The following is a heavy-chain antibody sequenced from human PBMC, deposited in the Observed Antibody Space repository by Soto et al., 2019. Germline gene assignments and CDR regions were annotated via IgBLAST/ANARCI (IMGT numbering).Heavy chain of an antibody. CDR1: GFTFDDYA. V-gene: IGHV3-9*01. CDR2: ISWNSGSI. D-gene: IGHD6-13*01. J-gene: IGHJ6*02. CDR3: AKSGKGGAAAGNEYYYYYYGMDV. Sequence: GGSLSLSCAASGFTFDDYAMHWVRQAPGKGLEWVSGISWNSGSIGYADSVKGRFTISRDNAKNSLYLQMNSLRAEDTALYYCAKSGKGGAAAGNEYYYYYYGMDVWGQGTTVTVSS.